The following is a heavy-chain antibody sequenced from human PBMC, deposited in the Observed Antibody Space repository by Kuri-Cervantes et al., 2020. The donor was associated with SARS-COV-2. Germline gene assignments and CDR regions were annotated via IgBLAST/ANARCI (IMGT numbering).Heavy chain of an antibody. V-gene: IGHV3-23*01. D-gene: IGHD2-2*02. Sequence: GESLKISCAASGFTFSSYAMSWVRQAPGKGLEWVSAISGSGGSTYYADSVKGRFTISRDNSKNTLYLQMNSLRAEDTAVYYCAKDLCVVVPAAIISLYYYYGMDVWGQGTTVTVSS. CDR1: GFTFSSYA. J-gene: IGHJ6*02. CDR2: ISGSGGST. CDR3: AKDLCVVVPAAIISLYYYYGMDV.